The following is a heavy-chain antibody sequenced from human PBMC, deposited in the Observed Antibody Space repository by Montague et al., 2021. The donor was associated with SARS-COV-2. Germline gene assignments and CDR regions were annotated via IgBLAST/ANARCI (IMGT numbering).Heavy chain of an antibody. Sequence: SETLSLTCTVSGASVGSSDWGWIRQSPGKGLEWNGYFYSVGSTDYNPSLKSRATISRDTSTNQISLKVRSVTGADTDVYYCARGTMTAEAFDIWGQGTMVTVSS. J-gene: IGHJ3*02. CDR3: ARGTMTAEAFDI. CDR1: GASVGSSD. D-gene: IGHD1-14*01. V-gene: IGHV4-59*02. CDR2: FYSVGST.